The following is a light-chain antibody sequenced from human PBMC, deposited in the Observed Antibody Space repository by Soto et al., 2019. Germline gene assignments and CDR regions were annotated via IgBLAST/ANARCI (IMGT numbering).Light chain of an antibody. V-gene: IGLV2-14*01. Sequence: QSALTQPRSVSGSPGQSVTISCTGTSSDVGGYNYVSWYQQHPGKAPKLIIYEVSYRPSGISNRFSGSKSGNTASLTISGLQAEDEVDYYCSSYTSSTNYVFGTGTKLTVL. CDR3: SSYTSSTNYV. CDR2: EVS. J-gene: IGLJ1*01. CDR1: SSDVGGYNY.